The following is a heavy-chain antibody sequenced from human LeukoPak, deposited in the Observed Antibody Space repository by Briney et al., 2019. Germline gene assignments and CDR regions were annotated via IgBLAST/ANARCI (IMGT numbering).Heavy chain of an antibody. Sequence: GATVKVSCKASGGTFSSYAISWVRQAPGQGLEWMGGITPIFGTANYAQKFQGRVTITTDESTSTAYMELSSLRSEDTAVYYCASDQHTAMVISPPAYWGQGTLVTVSS. D-gene: IGHD5-18*01. J-gene: IGHJ4*02. CDR1: GGTFSSYA. V-gene: IGHV1-69*05. CDR3: ASDQHTAMVISPPAY. CDR2: ITPIFGTA.